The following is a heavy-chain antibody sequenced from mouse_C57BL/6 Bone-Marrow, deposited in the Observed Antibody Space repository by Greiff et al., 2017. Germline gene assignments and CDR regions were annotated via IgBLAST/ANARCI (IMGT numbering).Heavy chain of an antibody. CDR3: ARVPITTVVRRFAY. CDR1: GFTFSDYG. D-gene: IGHD1-1*01. CDR2: ISSGSSTI. J-gene: IGHJ3*01. Sequence: EVKLVESGGGLVKPGGSLKLSCAASGFTFSDYGMHWVRQAPEKGLEWVAYISSGSSTIYYADTVKGRFTISRDNAKNTLFLQMTSLRSEDTAMYYCARVPITTVVRRFAYWGQGTLVTVSA. V-gene: IGHV5-17*01.